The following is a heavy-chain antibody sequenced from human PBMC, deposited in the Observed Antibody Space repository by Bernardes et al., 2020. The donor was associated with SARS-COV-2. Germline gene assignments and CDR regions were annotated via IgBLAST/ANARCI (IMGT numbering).Heavy chain of an antibody. CDR2: IYIGGST. Sequence: GGSMRLSCVVSGFTVSRNYMSWVRQAPGKGLEWVSSIYIGGSTYYANSVKGRFTISRDNSKNTLYLQMNSLRTEDTAVYYCARLYDILTGHYMDLWGQGTTVTVSS. CDR1: GFTVSRNY. CDR3: ARLYDILTGHYMDL. J-gene: IGHJ6*02. D-gene: IGHD3-9*01. V-gene: IGHV3-66*02.